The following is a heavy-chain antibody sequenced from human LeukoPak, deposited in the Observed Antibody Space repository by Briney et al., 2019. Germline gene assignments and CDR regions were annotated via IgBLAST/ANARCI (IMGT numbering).Heavy chain of an antibody. Sequence: SETLSLTCAVYGGSFSGYYWSWIRQPPGKGLEWIGEINHSGSTNYNPSLKSRVTISVDTSKNQFSLELSSVTAADTAVYYCARNSRWTLYYFDYWGQGTLVTVSS. J-gene: IGHJ4*02. V-gene: IGHV4-34*01. CDR1: GGSFSGYY. CDR2: INHSGST. D-gene: IGHD6-13*01. CDR3: ARNSRWTLYYFDY.